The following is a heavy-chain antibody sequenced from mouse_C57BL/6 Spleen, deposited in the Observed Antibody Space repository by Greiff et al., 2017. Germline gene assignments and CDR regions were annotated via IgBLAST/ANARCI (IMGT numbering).Heavy chain of an antibody. Sequence: VQLKQSGAELVKPGASVKLSCTASGFNIKDYYMHWVKQRTEQGLEWIGRIDPEDGETKYAPKFQGKATITADPSSNAAYLQLSSLTSEDTAVYYCAAPYYGSSWFAYWGQGTLVTVSA. CDR1: GFNIKDYY. CDR3: AAPYYGSSWFAY. CDR2: IDPEDGET. D-gene: IGHD1-1*01. V-gene: IGHV14-2*01. J-gene: IGHJ3*01.